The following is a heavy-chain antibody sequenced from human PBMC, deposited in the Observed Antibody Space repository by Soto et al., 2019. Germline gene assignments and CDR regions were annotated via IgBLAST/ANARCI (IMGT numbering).Heavy chain of an antibody. Sequence: ASVKVSCKASGGTFSSYAISWVRQAPGQGLEWMGGIIPIFGTANYAQKFQGRVTITADESTSTAYMELSSLRSEDTAVYYCARDGVYYYDSSGYNYAFDIWGQGTMVTVSS. CDR2: IIPIFGTA. J-gene: IGHJ3*02. CDR1: GGTFSSYA. D-gene: IGHD3-22*01. CDR3: ARDGVYYYDSSGYNYAFDI. V-gene: IGHV1-69*13.